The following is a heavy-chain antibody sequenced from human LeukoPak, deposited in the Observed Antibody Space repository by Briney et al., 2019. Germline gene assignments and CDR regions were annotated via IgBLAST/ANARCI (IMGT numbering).Heavy chain of an antibody. CDR2: INQDGSKK. Sequence: GGSLRLSCVVSRFTFSNYLMSWVRQAPGKGLEWVANINQDGSKKVYADSMKGRFTISRDNAKESLYLQLNSLRADDTAVYYCAKWGPHCVGDYCPALDSWGQGTLVTVSS. V-gene: IGHV3-7*01. D-gene: IGHD1-26*01. CDR1: RFTFSNYL. CDR3: AKWGPHCVGDYCPALDS. J-gene: IGHJ4*02.